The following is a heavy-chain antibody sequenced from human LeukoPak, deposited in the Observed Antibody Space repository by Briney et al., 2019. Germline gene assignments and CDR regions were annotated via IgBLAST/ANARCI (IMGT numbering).Heavy chain of an antibody. CDR3: ARDNSVGDTAWWFDP. CDR2: INPSGSST. D-gene: IGHD1-26*01. J-gene: IGHJ5*02. V-gene: IGHV1-46*01. Sequence: ASVKVSCKASGYTFTSYYMHWVRQAPGQGLEWMGLINPSGSSTSYAQKFQGRLSLTRDMSTSTDYMELSSLRSEDTAVYYCARDNSVGDTAWWFDPWGQGTLVTVSS. CDR1: GYTFTSYY.